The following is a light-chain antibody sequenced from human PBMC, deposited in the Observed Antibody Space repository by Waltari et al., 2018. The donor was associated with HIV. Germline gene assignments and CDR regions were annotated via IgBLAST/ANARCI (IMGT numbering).Light chain of an antibody. CDR1: QTVTSDY. J-gene: IGKJ5*01. Sequence: IVLTQSPDTLSLSPGERAVFSCRASQTVTSDYLAWYQQKPGQPPRVLIHGATSRATGIPYRFSGSGSGSDFTLTINRLEPEDSAMYFCQQYATSQAITFGQGTRLEIK. V-gene: IGKV3-20*01. CDR2: GAT. CDR3: QQYATSQAIT.